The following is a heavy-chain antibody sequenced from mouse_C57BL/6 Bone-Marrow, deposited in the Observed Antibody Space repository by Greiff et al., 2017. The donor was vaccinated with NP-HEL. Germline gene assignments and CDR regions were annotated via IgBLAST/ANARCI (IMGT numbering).Heavy chain of an antibody. J-gene: IGHJ4*01. D-gene: IGHD2-14*01. CDR1: GFNIKDYY. CDR3: ARTTQASYAMDY. Sequence: EVMLVESGAELVKPGASVKLSCTASGFNIKDYYMHWVKQRTEQGLEWVGRIDPEDGETKYAPKFQGKATITADTSSNTAYLQLSSLTSEDTAVYYCARTTQASYAMDYWGQGTSVTVSS. CDR2: IDPEDGET. V-gene: IGHV14-2*01.